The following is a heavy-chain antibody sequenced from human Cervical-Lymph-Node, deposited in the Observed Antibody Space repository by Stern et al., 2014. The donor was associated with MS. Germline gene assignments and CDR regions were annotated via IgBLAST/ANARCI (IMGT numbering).Heavy chain of an antibody. D-gene: IGHD5-18*01. Sequence: VQLVESGPGLVKPSQTLSLTCTLSGGSVSSGSSYWSWIRQPAGKGLEWIGRIHPSGNSFYTPSPKSRVTKTPHTVKQPDSLKLNSVTAADTAVYYCASGYRFFESWGQGTLVTVSS. V-gene: IGHV4-61*02. CDR1: GGSVSSGSSY. J-gene: IGHJ4*02. CDR2: IHPSGNS. CDR3: ASGYRFFES.